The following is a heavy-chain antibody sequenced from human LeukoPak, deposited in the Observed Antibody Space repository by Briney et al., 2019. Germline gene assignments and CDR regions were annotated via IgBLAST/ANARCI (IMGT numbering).Heavy chain of an antibody. J-gene: IGHJ4*02. CDR3: ARVLRSSGSPDY. CDR1: GGSISSYY. CDR2: IYYSGST. Sequence: SETPSLTCTVSGGSISSYYWSWIRQPPGKGLEWIGYIYYSGSTNYNPSLKSRVTISVDTSKNQFSLKLSSVTAADTAVYYCARVLRSSGSPDYWGQGTLVTVSS. D-gene: IGHD3-22*01. V-gene: IGHV4-59*12.